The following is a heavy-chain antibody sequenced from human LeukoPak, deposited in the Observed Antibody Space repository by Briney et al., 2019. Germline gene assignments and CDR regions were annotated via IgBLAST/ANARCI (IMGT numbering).Heavy chain of an antibody. Sequence: PGGSLRLSCAASGFTFSSYGMSWVRQAPGKGLVWVSRINHDGSSTNYVDSVKGRFTISRDNAKNTVYLQMNSLRAEDTAVYYCVRDWGYDSSGYWQKYFDTWGQGTLVTVSS. CDR2: INHDGSST. CDR1: GFTFSSYG. J-gene: IGHJ4*02. D-gene: IGHD3-22*01. V-gene: IGHV3-74*01. CDR3: VRDWGYDSSGYWQKYFDT.